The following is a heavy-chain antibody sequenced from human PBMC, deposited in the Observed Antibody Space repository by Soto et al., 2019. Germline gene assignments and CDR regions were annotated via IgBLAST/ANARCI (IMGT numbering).Heavy chain of an antibody. Sequence: EVQLVESGGGLVQPGGSLRLSCAASGFTFSSYAVHWVRQAPGKGLEYVSAINSKGGSTNYANSVKGRFTISRDNSKNRLYLQMGSLRAEDMAVYHCARTSGYAFDYWGQGTLVTVSS. CDR1: GFTFSSYA. J-gene: IGHJ4*02. D-gene: IGHD5-12*01. CDR2: INSKGGST. CDR3: ARTSGYAFDY. V-gene: IGHV3-64*01.